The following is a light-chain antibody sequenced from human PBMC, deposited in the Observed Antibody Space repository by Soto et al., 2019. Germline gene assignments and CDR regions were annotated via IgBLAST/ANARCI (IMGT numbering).Light chain of an antibody. CDR3: QSYDSSLSGYV. CDR1: SSKGGAGYD. Sequence: QSVLTQPPSVSGAPGQRVTVSCTGISSKGGAGYDVHWYQQLPGTAPKLLIYGNSNRPSGVPDRFSGSKSGTSASLAITGLQAEDEADYYCQSYDSSLSGYVFGTGTKVTVL. CDR2: GNS. J-gene: IGLJ1*01. V-gene: IGLV1-40*01.